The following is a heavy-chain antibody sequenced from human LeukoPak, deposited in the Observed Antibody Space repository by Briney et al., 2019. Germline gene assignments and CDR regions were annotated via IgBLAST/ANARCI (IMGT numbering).Heavy chain of an antibody. V-gene: IGHV4-34*01. CDR1: GGSCDDYY. CDR2: IHPHGIF. CDR3: ARGRDRSKAGDL. D-gene: IGHD5-24*01. J-gene: IGHJ5*02. Sequence: SETLSLTCDVSGGSCDDYYCSWIRQPPGKGLEWIGEIHPHGIFYYNSSLMSRVTISIDTSKSRFSLRLTSVTAADTAFYYCARGRDRSKAGDLWGQGSLVTVSS.